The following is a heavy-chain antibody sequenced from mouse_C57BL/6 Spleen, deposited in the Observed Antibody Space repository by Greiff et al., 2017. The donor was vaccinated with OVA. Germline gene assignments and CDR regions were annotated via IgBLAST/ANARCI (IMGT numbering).Heavy chain of an antibody. CDR2: INYDGSST. J-gene: IGHJ4*01. CDR1: GFTFSDYY. D-gene: IGHD3-3*01. CDR3: AREGGLAYAMDY. Sequence: EVQLVESEGGLVQPGSSMKLSCTASGFTFSDYYMAWVRQVPEKGLEWVANINYDGSSTYYLDSFKSRFIISRDNAKNILYLQMSSLKSEDTATYYCAREGGLAYAMDYWGQGTSVTVSS. V-gene: IGHV5-16*01.